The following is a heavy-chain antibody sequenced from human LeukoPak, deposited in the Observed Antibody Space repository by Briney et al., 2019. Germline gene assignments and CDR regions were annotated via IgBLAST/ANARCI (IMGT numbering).Heavy chain of an antibody. CDR3: ARDLIDCSSTSCPFDI. Sequence: ASVKVSCKASGYTFTSYAMYWVRQAPGQRLEWKGWINAGNGNTKYSQKFQGRVTMTRDTSISTAYMELSRLRSDDTAVYYCARDLIDCSSTSCPFDIWGQGTMVTVSS. CDR2: INAGNGNT. J-gene: IGHJ3*02. CDR1: GYTFTSYA. V-gene: IGHV1-3*01. D-gene: IGHD2-2*01.